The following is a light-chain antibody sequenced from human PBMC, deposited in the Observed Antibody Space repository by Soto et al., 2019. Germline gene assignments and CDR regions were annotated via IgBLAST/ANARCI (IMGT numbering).Light chain of an antibody. J-gene: IGKJ4*01. CDR1: QDIRNY. CDR2: DAS. V-gene: IGKV1-27*01. CDR3: QKYEIAPLT. Sequence: DIQMTQSQSSLSASVGDRVTITCRASQDIRNYLAWHQQKPGKVPNLLIYDASHLQSGVPSRFSGSGSGTDFTLTISSLQPEDFATYYCQKYEIAPLTFGGGTRVEIK.